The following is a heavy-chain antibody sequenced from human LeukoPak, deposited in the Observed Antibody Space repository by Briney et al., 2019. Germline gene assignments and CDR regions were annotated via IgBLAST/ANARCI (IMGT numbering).Heavy chain of an antibody. CDR1: GFTFTSDA. CDR2: TVSRGTT. J-gene: IGHJ5*02. Sequence: GGSLRLSCVASGFTFTSDAMNWVRQAPGKGLEWVSSTVSRGTTQYADSVKGRFTVSRDTSKNTLYLQMNSLRADDTAVYYCAKCSTSAYTSGWCNWIDPWGQGTLVTVSS. D-gene: IGHD6-19*01. CDR3: AKCSTSAYTSGWCNWIDP. V-gene: IGHV3-23*01.